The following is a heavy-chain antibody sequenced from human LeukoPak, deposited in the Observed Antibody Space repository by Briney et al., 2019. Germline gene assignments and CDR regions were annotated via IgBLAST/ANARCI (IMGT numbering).Heavy chain of an antibody. CDR1: GFTFSSYG. Sequence: GGSLRLSCAASGFTFSSYGMHWVRQAPGKGLGWVAVISYDGSNKYYADSVKGRFTISRDNSKNTLYLQMNSLRAEDTAVYYCAKDFLAWFGESPPDYWGQGTLVTASS. D-gene: IGHD3-10*01. CDR2: ISYDGSNK. CDR3: AKDFLAWFGESPPDY. V-gene: IGHV3-30*18. J-gene: IGHJ4*02.